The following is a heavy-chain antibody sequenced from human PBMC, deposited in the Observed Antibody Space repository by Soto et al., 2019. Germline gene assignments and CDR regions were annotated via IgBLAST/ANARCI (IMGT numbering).Heavy chain of an antibody. V-gene: IGHV4-61*01. CDR1: GGSVSSGSYY. Sequence: QVQLQESGPGLVKPSEPLSLTCTVSGGSVSSGSYYWSWIRQPPGKGLEGIGYIYYSGSTNYNPSLKRRVTISVDTSKNQFSLKLSSVTAADTAVYYCARDTRVSTMNWFDPWGQGTLVTVSS. D-gene: IGHD6-6*01. J-gene: IGHJ5*02. CDR2: IYYSGST. CDR3: ARDTRVSTMNWFDP.